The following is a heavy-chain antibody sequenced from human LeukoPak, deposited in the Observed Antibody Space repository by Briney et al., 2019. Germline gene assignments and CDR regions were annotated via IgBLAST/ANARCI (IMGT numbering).Heavy chain of an antibody. J-gene: IGHJ4*02. CDR3: ASFLWVISFDY. Sequence: SETLSLTCTVSGGSISSKNYYWGWIRQPPGKGLEWIGSIYYSGSTYYNPSLKSRVTISVDTSKNQFSLKLSSVTAADTAVYYCASFLWVISFDYWGQGTLVTVSS. V-gene: IGHV4-39*01. CDR2: IYYSGST. CDR1: GGSISSKNYY. D-gene: IGHD2-21*01.